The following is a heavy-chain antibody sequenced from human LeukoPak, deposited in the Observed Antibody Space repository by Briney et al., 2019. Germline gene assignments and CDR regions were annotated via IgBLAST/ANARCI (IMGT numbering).Heavy chain of an antibody. J-gene: IGHJ4*02. CDR3: AKDGMVASFDY. CDR1: GFTLNGYW. Sequence: GGSLGLSCAAPGFTLNGYWMHWVRQAPGKGLVWVSRINSDGSTTSYADSVKGRFTISRDNSKNTLYLQMNSLRAEDTAVYYCAKDGMVASFDYWGQGTLVTVSS. CDR2: INSDGSTT. D-gene: IGHD1-26*01. V-gene: IGHV3-74*01.